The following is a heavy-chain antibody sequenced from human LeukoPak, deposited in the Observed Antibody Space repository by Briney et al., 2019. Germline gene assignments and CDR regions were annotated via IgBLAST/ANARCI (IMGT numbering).Heavy chain of an antibody. CDR2: ITPIIDSV. V-gene: IGHV1-69*08. D-gene: IGHD2-15*01. CDR1: GGTLRSHI. J-gene: IGHJ5*02. Sequence: SVKVSCKTSGGTLRSHIFSWVRQAPGQGLEWMGSITPIIDSVKYGQRLEGRVTITTDKCTGTVYMELRSLRTEDTAIYYCARVNLRGSKYNWFDPWGQGTLVTVSS. CDR3: ARVNLRGSKYNWFDP.